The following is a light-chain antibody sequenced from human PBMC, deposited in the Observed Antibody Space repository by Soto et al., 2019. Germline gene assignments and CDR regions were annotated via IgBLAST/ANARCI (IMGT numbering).Light chain of an antibody. CDR3: QQGGNWPLT. CDR2: DAS. Sequence: EIVLTQSPATLSLSPGERATLSCRASESVSSHLAWYQQKRGQAPRLLIYDASSRASGIPARFSGSGSGTDFTLTISSLEPEDFAVYYCQQGGNWPLTFGQGTRREIK. J-gene: IGKJ5*01. V-gene: IGKV3-11*01. CDR1: ESVSSH.